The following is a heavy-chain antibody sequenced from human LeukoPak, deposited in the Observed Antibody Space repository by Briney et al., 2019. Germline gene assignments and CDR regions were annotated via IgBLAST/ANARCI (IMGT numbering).Heavy chain of an antibody. CDR1: GFNFDHYA. D-gene: IGHD3-22*01. Sequence: GGSLRLSCVASGFNFDHYAIHWVRHTPGRGLEWVSGISGNSANIGYADSVKGRFTISRDNAKNSLYLQMNSLREEDTALYYCAKDIFEEANYYDTSGQFDSWGQGTLVTVSS. J-gene: IGHJ4*02. V-gene: IGHV3-9*01. CDR2: ISGNSANI. CDR3: AKDIFEEANYYDTSGQFDS.